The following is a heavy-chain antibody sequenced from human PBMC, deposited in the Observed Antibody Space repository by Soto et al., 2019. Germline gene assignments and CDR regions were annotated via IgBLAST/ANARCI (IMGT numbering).Heavy chain of an antibody. V-gene: IGHV4-59*08. CDR2: IYYSGTT. CDR3: ARHVPYCSDSSHCAYGLDV. J-gene: IGHJ6*02. CDR1: GGSISSYY. D-gene: IGHD2-15*01. Sequence: QVQLQESGPGLVRPSETLSLICTVSGGSISSYYWSWIRQPPGKGLEWIGYIYYSGTTRYNPSLQSRVTISVDTSKNQFSLKLSSLIAADTAVYHCARHVPYCSDSSHCAYGLDVWGQGTTVTVSS.